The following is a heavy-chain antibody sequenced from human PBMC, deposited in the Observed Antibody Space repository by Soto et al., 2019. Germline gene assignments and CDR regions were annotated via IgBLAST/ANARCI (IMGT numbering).Heavy chain of an antibody. V-gene: IGHV1-2*02. J-gene: IGHJ3*02. D-gene: IGHD3-22*01. CDR1: EYTFTGYY. CDR3: AKAYYYDGSGRYGAFDI. CDR2: INPNSGGT. Sequence: ASVKVSCKASEYTFTGYYMHWVRQAPGQGLEWMGWINPNSGGTNYAQKFQGRVTMTRDTSISTAYMELSRLRSDDTAVYYCAKAYYYDGSGRYGAFDIWGQGTMVTVSS.